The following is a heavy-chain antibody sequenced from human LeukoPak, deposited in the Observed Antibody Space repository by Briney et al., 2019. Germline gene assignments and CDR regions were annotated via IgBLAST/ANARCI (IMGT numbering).Heavy chain of an antibody. Sequence: ASVKVSCKASGYTFTGYYMHWVRQAPGQGLEWMGRINPNSGGTNYAQKFQGRVTMTRDTSISTAYMELSRLRSDDTAVYYCARAMTTVTVNWFDPSGQGTLVIVSS. CDR1: GYTFTGYY. D-gene: IGHD4-17*01. V-gene: IGHV1-2*06. CDR2: INPNSGGT. CDR3: ARAMTTVTVNWFDP. J-gene: IGHJ5*02.